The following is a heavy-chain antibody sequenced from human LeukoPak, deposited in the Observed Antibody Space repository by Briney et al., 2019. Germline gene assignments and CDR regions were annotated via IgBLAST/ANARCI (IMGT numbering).Heavy chain of an antibody. CDR1: GYTFTDYY. CDR3: ARVGYCSTTSCSPTRWFDP. D-gene: IGHD2-2*01. J-gene: IGHJ5*02. V-gene: IGHV1-2*02. Sequence: ASVKASCTASGYTFTDYYMHWVRQAPGQGLEWMGWINSNSGGTSYAQKFQGRVTMTRDTSISTAYMELRRLRSDDTAVYYCARVGYCSTTSCSPTRWFDPWGQGTLVTVSS. CDR2: INSNSGGT.